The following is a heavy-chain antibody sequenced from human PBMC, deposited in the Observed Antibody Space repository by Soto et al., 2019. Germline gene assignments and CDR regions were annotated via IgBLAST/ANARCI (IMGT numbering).Heavy chain of an antibody. J-gene: IGHJ6*02. CDR2: INPNSGDT. Sequence: QVQLVQSGTEVKRPGDSVKVSCKASGYTFTGYYVHWVRQAPGQGLEWMGWINPNSGDTYLAQRLQGRVTMNRDTSIGTAYMELRGLTSDDTAEYYCAKGGAIVAAGTRVYLYNAMDVWGQGTKVTVSS. V-gene: IGHV1-2*02. CDR3: AKGGAIVAAGTRVYLYNAMDV. D-gene: IGHD1-26*01. CDR1: GYTFTGYY.